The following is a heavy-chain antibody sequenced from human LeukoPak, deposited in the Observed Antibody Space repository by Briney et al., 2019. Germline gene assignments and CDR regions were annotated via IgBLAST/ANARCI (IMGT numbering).Heavy chain of an antibody. CDR1: GGTFSSYA. V-gene: IGHV1-69*05. J-gene: IGHJ4*02. CDR3: ARGSSSYYYDSSGYYELDY. D-gene: IGHD3-22*01. CDR2: IIPIFGTA. Sequence: SVKVSCKASGGTFSSYAISWVRQAPGQGLEWMGRIIPIFGTANYAQKFQGRVTITTDESTSTAYMELRSLRSEDTAVYYCARGSSSYYYDSSGYYELDYWGQGTLVTVSS.